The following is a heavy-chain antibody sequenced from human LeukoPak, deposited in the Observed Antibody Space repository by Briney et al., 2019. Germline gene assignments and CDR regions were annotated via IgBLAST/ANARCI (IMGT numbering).Heavy chain of an antibody. Sequence: GGSLRLSCAASGFTFSSYSMKWVRQARGKGLEWVSSISSSRSYIYYADSVKGRFTISRDNAKNSLYLQMNSLRAEDTAVYYGARVYCSSTSCRVGYYFDYWGQGTLVTVSS. J-gene: IGHJ4*02. V-gene: IGHV3-21*01. CDR2: ISSSRSYI. CDR1: GFTFSSYS. D-gene: IGHD2-2*01. CDR3: ARVYCSSTSCRVGYYFDY.